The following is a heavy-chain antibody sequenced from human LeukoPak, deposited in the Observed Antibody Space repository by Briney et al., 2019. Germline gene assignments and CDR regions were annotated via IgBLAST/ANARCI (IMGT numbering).Heavy chain of an antibody. CDR2: ISSSSSYI. D-gene: IGHD3-10*01. CDR1: GFTFSSYS. J-gene: IGHJ4*02. CDR3: ARDSADYYGSGSYQNY. V-gene: IGHV3-21*01. Sequence: PGGSLRLSCAASGFTFSSYSMNWVRQAPGKGLEWVSSISSSSSYIYYADSVKGRFTISRDNAKNSLYLQMNSLRAEDTAVYYCARDSADYYGSGSYQNYWGQGNLVTVSS.